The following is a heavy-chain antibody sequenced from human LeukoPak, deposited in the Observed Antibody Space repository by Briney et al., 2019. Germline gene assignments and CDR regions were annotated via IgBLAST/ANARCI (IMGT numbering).Heavy chain of an antibody. CDR3: ARGSETGTYYSGYDGAFDI. V-gene: IGHV1-2*02. J-gene: IGHJ3*02. CDR1: GYTFTDYY. D-gene: IGHD1-26*01. CDR2: INAKSGGT. Sequence: ASVRVSCKSSGYTFTDYYIHWVRQAPGQGLEWMGWINAKSGGTNYAQTFQGRVTMTRDTSISTTYMELSRLRSDDTAVYYCARGSETGTYYSGYDGAFDIWGQGTMVTVSS.